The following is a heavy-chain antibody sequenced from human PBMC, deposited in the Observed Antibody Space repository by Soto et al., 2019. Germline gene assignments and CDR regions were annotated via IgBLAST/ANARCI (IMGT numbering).Heavy chain of an antibody. J-gene: IGHJ4*02. V-gene: IGHV3-21*01. CDR3: ARDYCDDTSCYPTFHY. CDR1: GFTFSSCS. Sequence: GGSLRLSCAASGFTFSSCSMNWVRQAPGKGLEWVSLISTSSSYIYYADSVKGRFTTSRDNAKSSLYLQMNSLRAEDTAVYYCARDYCDDTSCYPTFHYWGQGTLVTVSS. CDR2: ISTSSSYI. D-gene: IGHD2-2*01.